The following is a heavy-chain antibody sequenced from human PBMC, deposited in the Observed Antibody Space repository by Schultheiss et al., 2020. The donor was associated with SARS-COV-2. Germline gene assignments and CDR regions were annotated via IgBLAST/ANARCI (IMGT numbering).Heavy chain of an antibody. CDR1: GYTFIYNY. V-gene: IGHV1-2*02. D-gene: IGHD2-2*01. CDR3: ARGDIVVVPAADSRYGMDV. J-gene: IGHJ6*02. Sequence: ASVKVSCKASGYTFIYNYMHWVRQAPGQGLEWMGWINPNSGGTNYAQKFQGRVTMTRNTSISTAYMELSSLRSEDTAVYYCARGDIVVVPAADSRYGMDVWGQGTTVTVSS. CDR2: INPNSGGT.